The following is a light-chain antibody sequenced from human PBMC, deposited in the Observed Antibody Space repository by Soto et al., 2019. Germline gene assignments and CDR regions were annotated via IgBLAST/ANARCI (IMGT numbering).Light chain of an antibody. J-gene: IGKJ2*01. CDR2: DAS. CDR3: QQRSNWPHT. V-gene: IGKV3-11*01. CDR1: QSVSSY. Sequence: EIVLTKSPATLSLSPGERATLSCRASQSVSSYLAWYQQKPGQAPRLLIYDASNRATGIPARFSGSGSGTDFTLTISSLEPEDVAVYYCQQRSNWPHTFGQGTKLEIK.